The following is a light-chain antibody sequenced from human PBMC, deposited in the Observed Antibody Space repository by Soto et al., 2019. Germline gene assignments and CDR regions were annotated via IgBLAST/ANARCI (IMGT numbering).Light chain of an antibody. Sequence: EIVLTQSPSTLSLSPGERATLSCRASQSVSNYLAWYQEKPGQAPRLLIYDAFNRATGIPARFSGSGSGTDFTLTISSLEPEDFAVYYCHQRSSWPITFGQGTRLAIK. CDR3: HQRSSWPIT. CDR2: DAF. CDR1: QSVSNY. V-gene: IGKV3-11*01. J-gene: IGKJ5*01.